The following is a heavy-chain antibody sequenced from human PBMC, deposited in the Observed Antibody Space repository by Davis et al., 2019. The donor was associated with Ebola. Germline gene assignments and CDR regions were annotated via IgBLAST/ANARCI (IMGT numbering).Heavy chain of an antibody. D-gene: IGHD2-21*01. CDR3: ANYSKTKTYYYYGMDV. Sequence: PGGSLRLSCAASGFTFSDYYMSWIRQAPGKGLEWVSYISSSGSTIYYADSVKGRFTISRDNAKNSLYLQMNSLRAEDTAVYYCANYSKTKTYYYYGMDVWGQGTTVTVSS. CDR2: ISSSGSTI. J-gene: IGHJ6*02. V-gene: IGHV3-11*01. CDR1: GFTFSDYY.